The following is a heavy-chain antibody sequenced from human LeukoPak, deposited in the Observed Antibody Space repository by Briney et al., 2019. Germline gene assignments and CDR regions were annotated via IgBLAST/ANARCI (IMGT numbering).Heavy chain of an antibody. J-gene: IGHJ4*02. Sequence: PGGSLRLSCAASGSTFSSYVMSWVRQAPGKGLEWVSDISSSGDSTHYADSVKGRFTISRDNSKNTLFLQMNSLRAEDTAVYYCAKRAVGAAYYFDYWGQGTLVTVSS. D-gene: IGHD2-15*01. CDR2: ISSSGDST. CDR1: GSTFSSYV. CDR3: AKRAVGAAYYFDY. V-gene: IGHV3-23*01.